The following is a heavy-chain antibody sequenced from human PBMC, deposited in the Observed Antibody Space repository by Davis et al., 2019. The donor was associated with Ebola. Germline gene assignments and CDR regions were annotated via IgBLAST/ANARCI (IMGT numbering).Heavy chain of an antibody. Sequence: PGGSLRLSCAASGFIFSSYVMSWVRQAPGKGLEWVSTLGTSADTYYADSVKGRFTISRDNSKNTLYLQMNSLRAEDTAFYHCARVNAMTGYSRFDSWGQGTLVTVSS. V-gene: IGHV3-23*01. CDR1: GFIFSSYV. J-gene: IGHJ5*01. CDR2: LGTSADT. CDR3: ARVNAMTGYSRFDS. D-gene: IGHD3-9*01.